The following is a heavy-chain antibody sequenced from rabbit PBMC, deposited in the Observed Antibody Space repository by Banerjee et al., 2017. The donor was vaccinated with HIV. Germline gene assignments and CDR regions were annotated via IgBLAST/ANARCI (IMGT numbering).Heavy chain of an antibody. V-gene: IGHV1S7*01. D-gene: IGHD4-2*01. J-gene: IGHJ4*01. Sequence: QLVESGGGLVTLGGSLKLSCKASGFDFSSYGVSWVRQAPGKGLEWIGYIDPVFGSTYYASWVNGRFTISSHNAQNTLYLQLNSLTAADTATYFCVRDRDYFNLWGPGTLVTV. CDR3: VRDRDYFNL. CDR2: IDPVFGST. CDR1: GFDFSSYG.